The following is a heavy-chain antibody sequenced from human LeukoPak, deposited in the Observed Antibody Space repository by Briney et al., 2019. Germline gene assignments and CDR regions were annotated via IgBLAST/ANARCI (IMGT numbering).Heavy chain of an antibody. CDR1: GGSISSSSYY. Sequence: SETLSLTCTVSGGSISSSSYYWGWIRQPPGKGLEWIGSIYYSGSTYYNPSLKSRVTISVDTSKNQFSLKLSSVTAADTAVYYCARVMDSSGWYFDYWGQGTLVTVSS. CDR3: ARVMDSSGWYFDY. D-gene: IGHD6-19*01. CDR2: IYYSGST. V-gene: IGHV4-39*07. J-gene: IGHJ4*02.